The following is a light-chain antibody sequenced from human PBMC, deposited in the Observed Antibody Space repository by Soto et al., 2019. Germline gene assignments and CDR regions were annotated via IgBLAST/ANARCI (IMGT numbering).Light chain of an antibody. CDR2: AAS. Sequence: DIQMTQSPSSLSASVGDRVTVTCRASQSISSDLNWYQQKPGRAPKLLIYAASNLQSAVPSRFSGSGSGTDFTLTISSPQPEDFATYYCQQSDSTPYTFGQGTKLEIK. CDR1: QSISSD. V-gene: IGKV1-39*01. CDR3: QQSDSTPYT. J-gene: IGKJ2*01.